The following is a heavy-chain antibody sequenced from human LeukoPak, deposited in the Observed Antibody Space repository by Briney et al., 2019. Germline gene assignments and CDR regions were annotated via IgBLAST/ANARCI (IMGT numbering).Heavy chain of an antibody. J-gene: IGHJ4*02. CDR2: IHYSGST. CDR1: GASISSYY. D-gene: IGHD3-10*01. Sequence: SETLSLTCTVSGASISSYYWSWIRQPPGKGLEWIGYIHYSGSTNYNRSLKSRVTISVDTSKNQFSLKVTSVTAADTAVYYCARDTMVDGYGDFDYWGQGALVTVSS. CDR3: ARDTMVDGYGDFDY. V-gene: IGHV4-59*01.